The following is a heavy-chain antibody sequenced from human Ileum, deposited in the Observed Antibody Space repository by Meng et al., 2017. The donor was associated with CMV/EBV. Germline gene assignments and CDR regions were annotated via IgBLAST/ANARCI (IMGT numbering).Heavy chain of an antibody. V-gene: IGHV6-1*01. CDR3: ARGYYDSSGYFFGAFDI. J-gene: IGHJ3*02. CDR1: GDSVSSNSAA. CDR2: TYYRSKWYN. D-gene: IGHD3-22*01. Sequence: QTHALTGAISGDSVSSNSAAWNWSRQSPSRGLEWLGRTYYRSKWYNDYAGSVKSRITINPDTSKNQFSLQLNSVNPEDTAVYYCARGYYDSSGYFFGAFDIWGQGTMVTVSS.